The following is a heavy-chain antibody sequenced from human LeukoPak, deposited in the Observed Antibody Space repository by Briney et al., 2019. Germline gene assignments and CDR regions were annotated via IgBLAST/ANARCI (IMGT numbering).Heavy chain of an antibody. V-gene: IGHV3-11*04. Sequence: PGGSLRLSCAVSGFTFSDYYMSWIRQAPGKGLGWVSYSSSSGSARYYADSVKGRCTLSRDHDPNPLYLQMNSLRAHDTAVYYCARYYYDSSGTFDLWGQGTMVTVSS. CDR1: GFTFSDYY. CDR3: ARYYYDSSGTFDL. D-gene: IGHD3-22*01. CDR2: SSSSGSAR. J-gene: IGHJ3*01.